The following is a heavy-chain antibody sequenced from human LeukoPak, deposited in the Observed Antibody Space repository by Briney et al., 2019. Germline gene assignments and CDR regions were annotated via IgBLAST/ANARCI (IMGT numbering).Heavy chain of an antibody. V-gene: IGHV3-66*01. J-gene: IGHJ4*02. Sequence: PGGSLRLSCAASGFTVSSNYMSWVRQAPGKGLEWVSVIYGGGTTNYADSVKGRFTISRDNSKNTLYLQMNSLRADDTAVYYCASGIVTTIPDYWGRPPLVTVSS. CDR2: IYGGGTT. CDR3: ASGIVTTIPDY. CDR1: GFTVSSNY. D-gene: IGHD5-12*01.